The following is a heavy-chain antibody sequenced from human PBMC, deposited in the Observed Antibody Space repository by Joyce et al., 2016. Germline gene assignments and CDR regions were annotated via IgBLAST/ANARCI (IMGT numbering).Heavy chain of an antibody. CDR3: ARDMRQELSLFGRAFDI. CDR2: ISVSSCYT. D-gene: IGHD3-16*02. CDR1: GFTFNTYA. Sequence: EVQLVESGGGLVKPGGSLRLSCAASGFTFNTYAMNWVRQAAGKALEWFAAISVSSCYTYYAESVKGRFTISRDNTKNSLFLQMSSLGAEDTAVYYCARDMRQELSLFGRAFDIWGQGTMVTVSS. J-gene: IGHJ3*02. V-gene: IGHV3-21*01.